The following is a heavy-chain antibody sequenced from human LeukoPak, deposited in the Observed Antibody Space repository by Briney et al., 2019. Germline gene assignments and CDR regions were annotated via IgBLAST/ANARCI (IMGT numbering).Heavy chain of an antibody. CDR3: ALSSTARGGDDY. D-gene: IGHD3-16*01. V-gene: IGHV3-7*03. J-gene: IGHJ4*02. CDR1: GFTFSSYW. Sequence: GGSLRLSCAASGFTFSSYWMSWVRQAPGKGLEGVANIKQDESEKYYVDSVKGRFTISRDNAKNSLYLQINSLRVEDTGIYFCALSSTARGGDDYWGQGTLVTVSS. CDR2: IKQDESEK.